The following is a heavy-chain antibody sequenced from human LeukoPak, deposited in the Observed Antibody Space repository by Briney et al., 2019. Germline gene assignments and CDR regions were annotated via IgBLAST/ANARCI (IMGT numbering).Heavy chain of an antibody. D-gene: IGHD5-12*01. Sequence: PGGSLRLSCAASGFTFSSYDMSWVRQAPGKGLEWVSEISGSGSTSYADSVRGRFTISRDNSKNTLYLQMNSLRAEDTAVYYCARYIVATDYFDYWGQGTLVTVSS. J-gene: IGHJ4*02. CDR1: GFTFSSYD. V-gene: IGHV3-23*01. CDR3: ARYIVATDYFDY. CDR2: ISGSGST.